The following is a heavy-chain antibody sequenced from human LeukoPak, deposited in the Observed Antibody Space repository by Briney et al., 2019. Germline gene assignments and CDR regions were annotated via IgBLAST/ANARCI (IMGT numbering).Heavy chain of an antibody. CDR1: GGTFSSYA. D-gene: IGHD3-9*01. Sequence: SVKVSCKASGGTFSSYAISWVRQAPGQGLEWMGRIIPIFGTANYEQKFQGRVTITTDESTSTAYMELSSLRSEDTAVYYCARSLTGWDAFDIWGQGTMVTVSS. J-gene: IGHJ3*02. CDR2: IIPIFGTA. CDR3: ARSLTGWDAFDI. V-gene: IGHV1-69*05.